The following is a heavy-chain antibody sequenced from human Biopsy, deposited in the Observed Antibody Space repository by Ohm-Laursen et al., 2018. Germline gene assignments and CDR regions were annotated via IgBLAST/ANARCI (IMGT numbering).Heavy chain of an antibody. Sequence: GSSVKVSCKASGNTFATYHIHWVRQAPGQGLEWMGLISPSGATTSFSQKFQGRITMTRDTSTGTVYMDLNSLGSEDTAVYYCARAGVGSDGTDSYYYGMDVWGPGTTVTVSS. V-gene: IGHV1-46*01. J-gene: IGHJ6*02. CDR3: ARAGVGSDGTDSYYYGMDV. CDR2: ISPSGATT. CDR1: GNTFATYH. D-gene: IGHD5-24*01.